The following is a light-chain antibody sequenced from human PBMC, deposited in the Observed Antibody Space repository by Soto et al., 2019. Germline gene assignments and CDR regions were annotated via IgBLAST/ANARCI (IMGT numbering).Light chain of an antibody. CDR3: HSYDKWPPGA. J-gene: IGKJ1*01. V-gene: IGKV3D-15*01. CDR1: QSVSTN. CDR2: DAS. Sequence: ERVVTQFPATLSESPGERVTLSCRASQSVSTNLAWYQRRPGEAPRLLIFDASARAVDIPGRFSGSGSGTEFTLTISSLQPEDFAVYFCHSYDKWPPGAFGQGTKVDIK.